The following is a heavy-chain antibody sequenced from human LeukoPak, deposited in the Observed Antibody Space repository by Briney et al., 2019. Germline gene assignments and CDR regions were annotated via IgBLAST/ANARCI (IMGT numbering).Heavy chain of an antibody. J-gene: IGHJ4*02. CDR2: IYTSGST. CDR1: GGSIRSGTYY. D-gene: IGHD3-10*01. Sequence: PSETLSLTCTVSGGSIRSGTYYWSWIRQPAGKGLEWIGRIYTSGSTNYNPSLKSRVTMSVDTSNNQFSLKLSSVTAADTAVYYCARVVRYYYGSGSPATYFDYWGQGTLVTVSS. V-gene: IGHV4-61*02. CDR3: ARVVRYYYGSGSPATYFDY.